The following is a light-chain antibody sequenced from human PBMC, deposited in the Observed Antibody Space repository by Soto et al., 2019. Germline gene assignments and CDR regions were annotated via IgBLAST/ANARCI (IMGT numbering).Light chain of an antibody. V-gene: IGKV3-20*01. J-gene: IGKJ5*01. Sequence: ETVLKQSPGTLSLSPGDRVTLSCRASQSVSSNYLAWYQQRPGQAPRLLISGAFVRATGIPDRFSGSVSGTDFTLTITRLEPEDFAVFYCQQYDNWPPTFGQGTRLEIK. CDR2: GAF. CDR3: QQYDNWPPT. CDR1: QSVSSNY.